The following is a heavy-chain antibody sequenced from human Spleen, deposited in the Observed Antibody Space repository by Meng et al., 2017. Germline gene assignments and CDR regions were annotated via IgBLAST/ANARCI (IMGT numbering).Heavy chain of an antibody. CDR1: GFTFSSYE. J-gene: IGHJ4*02. D-gene: IGHD3-22*01. Sequence: GESLKISCAASGFTFSSYEMNWVRQAPGKGLEWVSYISSSGSTIHYADSVKGRFIISRDNAKNSMYLQMHSLRAEDTAVYYCAILSNGYYVNAYWGQGKLV. V-gene: IGHV3-48*03. CDR2: ISSSGSTI. CDR3: AILSNGYYVNAY.